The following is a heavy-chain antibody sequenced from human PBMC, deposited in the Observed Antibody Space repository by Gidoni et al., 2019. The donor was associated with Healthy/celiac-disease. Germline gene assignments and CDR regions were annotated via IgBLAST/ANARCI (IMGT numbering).Heavy chain of an antibody. V-gene: IGHV3-21*01. CDR3: AAIVVVPAAMGDWFDP. D-gene: IGHD2-2*01. CDR1: GFTFRSYS. CDR2: ISSSSSYI. Sequence: EVQLVESGGGLVKPGGSLRLSCAASGFTFRSYSMNWVRQAQGKGLEWVSSISSSSSYIYYADSVKGRFTISRDNAKNSLYLQMNSRRAEDTAVYYCAAIVVVPAAMGDWFDPWGQGTLVTVSS. J-gene: IGHJ5*02.